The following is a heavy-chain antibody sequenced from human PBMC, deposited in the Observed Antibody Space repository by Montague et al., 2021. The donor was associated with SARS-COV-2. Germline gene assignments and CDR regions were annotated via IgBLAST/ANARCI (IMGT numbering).Heavy chain of an antibody. V-gene: IGHV3-30-3*01. D-gene: IGHD3-9*01. CDR3: ARDPEYDILTGYSFDY. CDR2: ISYDGSSK. J-gene: IGHJ4*02. Sequence: SLRLACAASGFTFSSYAMPWVRQAPGKGLEWVAVISYDGSSKYYADSVKGRFTISRDNSKNTLYLQMNSLRAEDTAVYYCARDPEYDILTGYSFDYWGQGTLVTVSS. CDR1: GFTFSSYA.